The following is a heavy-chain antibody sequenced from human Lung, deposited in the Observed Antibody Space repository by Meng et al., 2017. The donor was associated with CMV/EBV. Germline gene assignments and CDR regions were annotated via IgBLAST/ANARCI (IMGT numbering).Heavy chain of an antibody. CDR3: ARKVFRASDAFDI. Sequence: SVKVSXKASGYTFTGYYLHWVRQAPGQGLEWMGWINSKIGDANYTQKFQGRVTVTRDTSISTAYTELKRLTYAHTAVYFCARKVFRASDAFDIWGQGTMV. J-gene: IGHJ3*02. CDR2: INSKIGDA. CDR1: GYTFTGYY. V-gene: IGHV1-2*02.